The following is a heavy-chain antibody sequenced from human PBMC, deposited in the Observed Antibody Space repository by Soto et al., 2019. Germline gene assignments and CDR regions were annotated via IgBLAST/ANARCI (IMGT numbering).Heavy chain of an antibody. CDR3: ARTMVRGVIIERSFDY. CDR2: ISYSGST. CDR1: GGSISSGGYY. V-gene: IGHV4-30-4*01. Sequence: SETLSLTCTVSGGSISSGGYYWSWIRQHPGTGLEWIGHISYSGSTYYNTSLKSRVTISVDTSKNQFSLKLSSVTAADTAVYYCARTMVRGVIIERSFDYWGQGTLVTVSS. D-gene: IGHD3-10*01. J-gene: IGHJ4*02.